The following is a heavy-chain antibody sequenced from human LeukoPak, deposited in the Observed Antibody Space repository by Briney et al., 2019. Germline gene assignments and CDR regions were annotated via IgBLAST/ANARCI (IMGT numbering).Heavy chain of an antibody. CDR1: GGTFSSYA. Sequence: SVKVSCKASGGTFSSYAISWVRQAPGQGLEWMGRIIPIFGTAYYAQKFQGRVTITTDESTSTAYMELSSLRSEDTAVYYCASPDCSGGSCYTEPNFDYWGQGTLVTVSS. CDR2: IIPIFGTA. D-gene: IGHD2-15*01. V-gene: IGHV1-69*05. CDR3: ASPDCSGGSCYTEPNFDY. J-gene: IGHJ4*02.